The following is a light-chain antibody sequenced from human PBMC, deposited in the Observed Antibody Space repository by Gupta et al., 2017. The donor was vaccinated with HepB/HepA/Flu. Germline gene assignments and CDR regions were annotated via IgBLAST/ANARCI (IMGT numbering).Light chain of an antibody. CDR2: DVS. CDR3: HQEDHAPLT. CDR1: QTVDKNY. Sequence: EIVLTQSPGTLSLSPGERATLSCRASQTVDKNYLGWFQQKPGQTPRLVIYDVSNRATGIPDRFSGSGSGTDFTLTISRLEPEDFTVYYCHQEDHAPLTFGQGTRMDIK. J-gene: IGKJ5*01. V-gene: IGKV3-20*01.